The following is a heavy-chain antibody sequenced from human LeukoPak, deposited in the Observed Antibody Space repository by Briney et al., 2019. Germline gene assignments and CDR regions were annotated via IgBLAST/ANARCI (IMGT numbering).Heavy chain of an antibody. D-gene: IGHD3-10*01. V-gene: IGHV3-48*03. Sequence: GGSLRLSCAASGFTFSSYKMNWVRQAPGKGLEWVSYISSSGSTIYYADSVKGRFTISRDNAKNSLYLQMNSLRAEDTAVYYCARLHMVRGVTIDYWGQGTLVTVSS. CDR2: ISSSGSTI. J-gene: IGHJ4*02. CDR1: GFTFSSYK. CDR3: ARLHMVRGVTIDY.